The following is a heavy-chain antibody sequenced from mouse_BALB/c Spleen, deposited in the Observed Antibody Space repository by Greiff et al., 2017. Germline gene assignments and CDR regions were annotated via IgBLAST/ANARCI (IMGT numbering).Heavy chain of an antibody. CDR1: GFTFSSYG. CDR3: ARDPLYYGSTWGYFDV. V-gene: IGHV5-6-3*01. CDR2: INSNGGST. J-gene: IGHJ1*01. Sequence: VQGVESGGGLVQPGGSLKLSCAASGFTFSSYGMSWVRQTPDKRLELVATINSNGGSTYYPDSVKGRFTISRDNAKNTLYLQMSSLKSEDTAMYYCARDPLYYGSTWGYFDVWGAGTTVTVSS. D-gene: IGHD1-1*01.